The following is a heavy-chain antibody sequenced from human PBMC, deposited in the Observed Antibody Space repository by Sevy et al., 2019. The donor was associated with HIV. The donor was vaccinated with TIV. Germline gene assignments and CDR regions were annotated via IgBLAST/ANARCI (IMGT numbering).Heavy chain of an antibody. Sequence: SETLSLTCAVSGVSFSDYYWAWIRQPPGKGLEWIGEVSQSGSANYNPSLRSRVIMLLDTSNNHFSLKLTPVTAADTAVYYCARGPLFSPEYCSGGTCPTIDYWSQGTLVTVSS. CDR1: GVSFSDYY. CDR3: ARGPLFSPEYCSGGTCPTIDY. V-gene: IGHV4-34*01. D-gene: IGHD2-15*01. J-gene: IGHJ4*02. CDR2: VSQSGSA.